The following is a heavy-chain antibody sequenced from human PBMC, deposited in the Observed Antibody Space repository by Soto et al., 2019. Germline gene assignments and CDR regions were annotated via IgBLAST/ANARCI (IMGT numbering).Heavy chain of an antibody. D-gene: IGHD3-22*01. CDR2: INPTSGST. J-gene: IGHJ4*02. CDR3: ARAPGGDSSGYYYLDY. Sequence: QVQVVQSGAEVKKPGASVKISCKASGYTFINYYLHWVRQAHGQGLEWMAIINPTSGSTTFAQKFQGRVNMTRDTSSSTLYMELSSLRSEDTAVYYCARAPGGDSSGYYYLDYWGQGTLVTVSS. CDR1: GYTFINYY. V-gene: IGHV1-46*01.